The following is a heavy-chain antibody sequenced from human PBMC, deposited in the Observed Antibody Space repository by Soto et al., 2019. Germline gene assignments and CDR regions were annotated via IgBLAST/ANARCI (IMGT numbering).Heavy chain of an antibody. CDR1: GGSISSNY. J-gene: IGHJ2*01. Sequence: QVQLQESGPGPVKPSETLSLTCTVSGGSISSNYWSWIRQPPGKGLEWIGYIYHSGSTNYNPSLKSRVTIPVDTSKNQFSRRLSSVTAADTAVYYCARRYYDILTGYPGYFDLWGRGTLVTVSS. CDR3: ARRYYDILTGYPGYFDL. V-gene: IGHV4-59*08. D-gene: IGHD3-9*01. CDR2: IYHSGST.